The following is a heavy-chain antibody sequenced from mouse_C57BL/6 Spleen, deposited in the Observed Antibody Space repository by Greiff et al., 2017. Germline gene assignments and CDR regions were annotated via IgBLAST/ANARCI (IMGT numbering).Heavy chain of an antibody. V-gene: IGHV1-69*01. J-gene: IGHJ4*01. Sequence: QVQLQQPGAELVMPGASVKLSCKASGYTFTSYWMHWVKQRPGQGLEWIGEIDPSDSYTNYNQKFKGKSTLTVDKSSSTAYMQLSSLTSEDSAVYYCARSTYDYHARDYWGQGTSVTVSS. CDR2: IDPSDSYT. CDR1: GYTFTSYW. CDR3: ARSTYDYHARDY.